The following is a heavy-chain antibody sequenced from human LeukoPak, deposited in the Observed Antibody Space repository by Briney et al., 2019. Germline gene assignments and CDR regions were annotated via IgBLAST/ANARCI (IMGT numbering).Heavy chain of an antibody. CDR2: INPNSGGT. V-gene: IGHV1-2*02. CDR3: ARSIFPLTPGDY. Sequence: ASVKVSCTASGYTFTGYYMQWVRQAPGQGLEWMGWINPNSGGTNYAQKFQGRVTMTRDTSISTAYMELSRLRSDDTAVYYCARSIFPLTPGDYWGQGTLVTVSS. J-gene: IGHJ4*02. CDR1: GYTFTGYY. D-gene: IGHD4-23*01.